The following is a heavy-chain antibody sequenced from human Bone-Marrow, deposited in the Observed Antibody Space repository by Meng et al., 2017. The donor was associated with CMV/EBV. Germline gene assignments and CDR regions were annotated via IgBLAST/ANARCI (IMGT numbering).Heavy chain of an antibody. Sequence: LSCAASGFNFSSYWMSWVRQAPGKGLEWVANIKQDGSEKYYVDSVKGRFTISRDNAKNSLYLQMNSLRAEDTAVYYCARTKARGFDYWGQGTLVTVSS. D-gene: IGHD2-8*01. J-gene: IGHJ4*02. CDR3: ARTKARGFDY. V-gene: IGHV3-7*02. CDR2: IKQDGSEK. CDR1: GFNFSSYW.